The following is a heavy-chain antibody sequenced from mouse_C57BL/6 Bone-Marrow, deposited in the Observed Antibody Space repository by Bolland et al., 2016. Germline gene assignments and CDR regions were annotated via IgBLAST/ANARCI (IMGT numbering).Heavy chain of an antibody. V-gene: IGHV1-9*01. Sequence: GSGSTNYNEKFKGKATFTADTSSNTAYMQLSSLTTEDSAIYYCARSDSNYVDYAMDYWGQGTS. D-gene: IGHD2-5*01. CDR2: GSGST. CDR3: ARSDSNYVDYAMDY. J-gene: IGHJ4*01.